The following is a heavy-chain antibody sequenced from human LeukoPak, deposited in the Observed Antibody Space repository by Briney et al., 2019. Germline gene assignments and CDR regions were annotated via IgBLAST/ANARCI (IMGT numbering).Heavy chain of an antibody. J-gene: IGHJ3*02. V-gene: IGHV3-23*01. CDR3: AKDRDDYVWGSYLGAFDI. CDR1: GGSFSGYY. Sequence: ETLSLTCAVCGGSFSGYYWSWVRQAPGKGLEWVSLISGSGGSTYYADSVKGRFTISRDNSKNTLYLQMNSLRAEDTAVFYCAKDRDDYVWGSYLGAFDIWGQGTMVTVSS. D-gene: IGHD3-16*01. CDR2: ISGSGGST.